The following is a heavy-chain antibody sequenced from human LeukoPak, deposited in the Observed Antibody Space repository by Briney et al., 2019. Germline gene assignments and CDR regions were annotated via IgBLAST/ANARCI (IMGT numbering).Heavy chain of an antibody. CDR3: AKDHGEVVVAVRDNYYYYYGMDV. J-gene: IGHJ6*02. Sequence: GGSLRLSCVASGFTFSNYAMHWVRQAPGKGLEWVAVISYDGSNKYYADSVKGRFTISRDNSKNTLYLQMNSLRAEDTAVYYCAKDHGEVVVAVRDNYYYYYGMDVWGQGTTVTVSS. CDR2: ISYDGSNK. D-gene: IGHD2-15*01. CDR1: GFTFSNYA. V-gene: IGHV3-30*18.